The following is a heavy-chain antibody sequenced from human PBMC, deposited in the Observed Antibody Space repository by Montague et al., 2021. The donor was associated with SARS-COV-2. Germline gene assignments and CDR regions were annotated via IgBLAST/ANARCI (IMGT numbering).Heavy chain of an antibody. Sequence: SETLSLTCAVYGWTFSGYFLRRIRPSPGKALEWTGEIYHSESSNSNPSLKCRVTISVDTSKNQFSLKLSSVTAADTAVYYCARIVRVHYYYYYGMDVWGQVTTVT. J-gene: IGHJ6*02. CDR3: ARIVRVHYYYYYGMDV. V-gene: IGHV4-34*01. CDR2: IYHSESS. CDR1: GWTFSGYF. D-gene: IGHD2-8*02.